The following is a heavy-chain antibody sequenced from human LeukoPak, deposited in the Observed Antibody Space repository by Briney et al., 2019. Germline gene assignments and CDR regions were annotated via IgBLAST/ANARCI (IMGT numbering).Heavy chain of an antibody. CDR1: GYTFTIYF. CDR3: ARDATSQYYFDF. Sequence: ASVKVSCKASGYTFTIYFIHWIRQAPGQGLEWMGLITPSGGTTTFAQKFHGRVIMTRDMSTSTVYLELSSLTSDDTAVYYCARDATSQYYFDFWGQGTLVTVSS. J-gene: IGHJ4*02. CDR2: ITPSGGTT. V-gene: IGHV1-46*01.